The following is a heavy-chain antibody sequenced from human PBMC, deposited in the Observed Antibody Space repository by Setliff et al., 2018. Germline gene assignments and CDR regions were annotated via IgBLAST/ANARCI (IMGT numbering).Heavy chain of an antibody. J-gene: IGHJ5*02. D-gene: IGHD3-10*01. Sequence: PSETLSLTCTVSGGSISSSYYYWGWIRQPPGKGLEWIGNIYNSGSTYYNPSLKSRVTMSVDTSKNHFSLNLNSVTAADTAVYYCARHKVIKKEFIRLTWFDPWGQGTPVTV. V-gene: IGHV4-39*01. CDR3: ARHKVIKKEFIRLTWFDP. CDR2: IYNSGST. CDR1: GGSISSSYYY.